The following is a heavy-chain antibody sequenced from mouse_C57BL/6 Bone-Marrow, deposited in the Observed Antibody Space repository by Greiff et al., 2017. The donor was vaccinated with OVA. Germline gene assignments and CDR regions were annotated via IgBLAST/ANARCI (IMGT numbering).Heavy chain of an antibody. Sequence: VQLQQPGAELVKPGASVKLSCKASGYTFTSYWMHWVKQRPGQGLEWIGMIHPNSGSTNYNEKFKSKATMTVDKSTSTAYMQLSSLTSEDSAVYYCAPITTVEAYWGQGTLVTVSA. D-gene: IGHD1-1*01. CDR2: IHPNSGST. CDR1: GYTFTSYW. J-gene: IGHJ3*01. V-gene: IGHV1-64*01. CDR3: APITTVEAY.